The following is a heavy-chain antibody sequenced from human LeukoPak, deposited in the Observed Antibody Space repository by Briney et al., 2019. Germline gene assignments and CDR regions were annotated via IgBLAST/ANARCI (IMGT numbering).Heavy chain of an antibody. CDR3: AAQIWYSSPSHYDY. V-gene: IGHV1-69*01. CDR1: GGTFSSYA. J-gene: IGHJ4*02. D-gene: IGHD6-13*01. Sequence: SVKVSCKASGGTFSSYAISWVRQAPGQGLEWMGGIIPIFGTANYAQKFQGRVTITADESTSTAYMELSGLRSEDTAVYYCAAQIWYSSPSHYDYWGQGTLVTVSS. CDR2: IIPIFGTA.